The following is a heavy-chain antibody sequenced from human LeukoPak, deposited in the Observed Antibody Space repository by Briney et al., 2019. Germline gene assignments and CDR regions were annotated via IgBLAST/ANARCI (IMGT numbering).Heavy chain of an antibody. V-gene: IGHV3-23*01. Sequence: GGSLRLSCAASGFTFSGYAMSWVRQAPGKGLEWVSAIGGNTYYADSVEGRFTISRDNSKNTLYLQMDSLRAGDTALYSSAKESGASYGYAMDVWGQGTTVTVSS. J-gene: IGHJ6*02. D-gene: IGHD3-16*01. CDR2: IGGNT. CDR3: AKESGASYGYAMDV. CDR1: GFTFSGYA.